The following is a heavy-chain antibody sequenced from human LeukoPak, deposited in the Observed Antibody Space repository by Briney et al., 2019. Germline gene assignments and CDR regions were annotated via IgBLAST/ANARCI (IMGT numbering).Heavy chain of an antibody. D-gene: IGHD3-3*01. CDR3: ARGEFRFLEWPSPRDYYYYMDV. CDR1: GGSISSSSYY. Sequence: PSETLSLTCTVSGGSISSSSYYWGWIRQPPGKGLEWIGSIYYSGSTYYYPSLKSRVTISVDTSKNQLSLKLSSVTAADTAVYYCARGEFRFLEWPSPRDYYYYMDVWGKGTTVTVSS. J-gene: IGHJ6*03. V-gene: IGHV4-39*07. CDR2: IYYSGST.